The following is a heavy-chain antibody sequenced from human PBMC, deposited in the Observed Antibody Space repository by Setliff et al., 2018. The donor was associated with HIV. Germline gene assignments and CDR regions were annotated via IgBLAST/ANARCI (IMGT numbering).Heavy chain of an antibody. CDR2: IRYDGSDN. CDR1: GFTFSNYG. V-gene: IGHV3-30*02. D-gene: IGHD6-13*01. CDR3: ARKDSSSFDY. J-gene: IGHJ4*02. Sequence: GGSLRLSCAASGFTFSNYGMHWVRQAPGKGQEWVIFIRYDGSDNYYIDSVKGRFTISRDNSKNTLYLQMNSPRDEDTAVYYCARKDSSSFDYWGQGTLVTVSS.